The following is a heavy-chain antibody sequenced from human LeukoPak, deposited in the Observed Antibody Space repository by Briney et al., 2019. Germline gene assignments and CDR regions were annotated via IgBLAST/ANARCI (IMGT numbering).Heavy chain of an antibody. CDR2: IYYSGST. D-gene: IGHD4-17*01. J-gene: IGHJ3*02. V-gene: IGHV4-39*07. Sequence: SETLSLACTVSGGSISSSSYYWGWIRQPPGKGLEWIGSIYYSGSTYYNPSLKSRVTISVDTSKNQFSLKLSSVTAADTAVYYCASSMTTVTPGAFDIWGQGTMVTVSS. CDR1: GGSISSSSYY. CDR3: ASSMTTVTPGAFDI.